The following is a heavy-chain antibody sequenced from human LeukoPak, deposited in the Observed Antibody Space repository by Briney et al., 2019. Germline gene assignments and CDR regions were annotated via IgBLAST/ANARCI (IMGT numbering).Heavy chain of an antibody. CDR3: ARGLDCSGGSCYSYYYYYGMDV. V-gene: IGHV4-34*01. CDR2: INRSGST. Sequence: SETLSLTCAVYGGSFSGYYWSWIRQPPGKGLEWIGEINRSGSTNYNPSLKSRVTISVDTSKNQFSLKLSSVTAADTAVYYCARGLDCSGGSCYSYYYYYGMDVWGQGTTVTVSS. CDR1: GGSFSGYY. D-gene: IGHD2-15*01. J-gene: IGHJ6*02.